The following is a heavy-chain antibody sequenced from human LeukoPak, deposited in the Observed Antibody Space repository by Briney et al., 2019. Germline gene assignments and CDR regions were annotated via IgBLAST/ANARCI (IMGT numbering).Heavy chain of an antibody. CDR3: AKAGDIVVVVAATGNYYYGMDV. Sequence: GGSLRLSCAASGFTFSTYAMSWFRQAPGKGLEWVSSILGSGSATYYADSVKGRFTISRDNSKNTLYLQMNSLRAEDTAVYYCAKAGDIVVVVAATGNYYYGMDVWGQGTTVTVSS. CDR1: GFTFSTYA. CDR2: ILGSGSAT. J-gene: IGHJ6*02. V-gene: IGHV3-23*01. D-gene: IGHD2-15*01.